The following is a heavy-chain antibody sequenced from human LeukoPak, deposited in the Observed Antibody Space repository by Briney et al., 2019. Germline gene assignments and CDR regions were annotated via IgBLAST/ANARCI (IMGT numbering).Heavy chain of an antibody. V-gene: IGHV4-61*05. CDR1: GYSISSGYF. D-gene: IGHD4-17*01. CDR2: IYYSGST. Sequence: SETLSLTCTVSGYSISSGYFWGWIRQPPGKGLEWIGYIYYSGSTNYNPSLKSRVTISVEMSKNQFSLKLSSVAATDTAVYYCARRVGNGDYGDAFDIWGQGTMVTVSS. J-gene: IGHJ3*02. CDR3: ARRVGNGDYGDAFDI.